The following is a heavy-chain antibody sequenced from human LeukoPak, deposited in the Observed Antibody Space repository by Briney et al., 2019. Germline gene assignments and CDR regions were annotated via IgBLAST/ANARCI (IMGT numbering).Heavy chain of an antibody. D-gene: IGHD3-10*01. J-gene: IGHJ4*02. CDR1: GWSISTFY. Sequence: SESLSLTSPVSGWSISTFYWSWIRPLPVRVLDWDGYIYYSGSTNYNTSVKSRVTISVDESKNQLSLKLSSVTAADTAVYYCARYRGANGYYFDYWGQGTLVTVSS. V-gene: IGHV4-59*12. CDR2: IYYSGST. CDR3: ARYRGANGYYFDY.